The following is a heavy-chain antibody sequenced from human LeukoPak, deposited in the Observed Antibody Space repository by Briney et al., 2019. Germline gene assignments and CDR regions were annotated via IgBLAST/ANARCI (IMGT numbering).Heavy chain of an antibody. Sequence: PGGSLRLSCAASGFTFSSYSMNWVRQAPGKGLEWVSYISSSSSTIYYADSVKGRFTISRDNAKNSLYLQMNSLRAEDTAVYYCARDHCSSTSCYPSDNYFDYWGQGTLVTVSS. CDR1: GFTFSSYS. CDR2: ISSSSSTI. V-gene: IGHV3-48*01. J-gene: IGHJ4*02. D-gene: IGHD2-2*01. CDR3: ARDHCSSTSCYPSDNYFDY.